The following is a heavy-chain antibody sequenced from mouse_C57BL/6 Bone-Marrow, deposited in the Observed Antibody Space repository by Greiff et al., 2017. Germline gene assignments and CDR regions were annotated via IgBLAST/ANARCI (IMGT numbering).Heavy chain of an antibody. CDR1: GYTFTSYW. D-gene: IGHD2-5*01. CDR3: ARQGYDSNFHVDYFDY. V-gene: IGHV1-52*01. CDR2: IDPSDSET. Sequence: QVQLQQPGAELVRPGSSVKLSCKASGYTFTSYWMHWVKQRPIQGLEWIGNIDPSDSETHYNQKFKDKATLTVDKSSSTAYMQLSSLTSEDSAVYYCARQGYDSNFHVDYFDYWGQGTTLTVSS. J-gene: IGHJ2*01.